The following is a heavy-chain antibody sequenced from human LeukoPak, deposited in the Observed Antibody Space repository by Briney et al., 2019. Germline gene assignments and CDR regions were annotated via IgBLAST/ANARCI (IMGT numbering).Heavy chain of an antibody. D-gene: IGHD2-15*01. CDR3: ASQDINYGMDV. J-gene: IGHJ6*04. CDR1: GGTFSSYA. CDR2: IIPIFGTA. V-gene: IGHV1-69*06. Sequence: ASVKVSCKASGGTFSSYAISWVRQAPGQGLEWMGGIIPIFGTANYARKFQGRVTITADKSTSTAYMELSSLRSEDTAVYYCASQDINYGMDVWGKGTTVTVSS.